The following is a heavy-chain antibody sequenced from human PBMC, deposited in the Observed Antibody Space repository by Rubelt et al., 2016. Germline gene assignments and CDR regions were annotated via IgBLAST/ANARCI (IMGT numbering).Heavy chain of an antibody. Sequence: QLQLQESGPGLVKPSETLSLTCTVSGGSISSSSYYWGWIRQPPGKGLEGIGGIDYSGSTYYNPSLKGRVTISVDTAKSQFSLRLSSVTAADTAVYYCASEGNYYDSSGYPDWGQGTLVTVSS. D-gene: IGHD3-22*01. CDR2: IDYSGST. J-gene: IGHJ4*02. V-gene: IGHV4-39*01. CDR1: GGSISSSSYY. CDR3: ASEGNYYDSSGYPD.